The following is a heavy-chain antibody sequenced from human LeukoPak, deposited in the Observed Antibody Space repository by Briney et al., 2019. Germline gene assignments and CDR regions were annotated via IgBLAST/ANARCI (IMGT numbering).Heavy chain of an antibody. V-gene: IGHV4-61*09. D-gene: IGHD1-26*01. J-gene: IGHJ4*02. CDR1: VGQISSGGDN. Sequence: SQTLSLTCPGSVGQISSGGDNWSWIRQPPGKGLEWIGYIYPTGSTNSNPSLKSRVTISVDPSKNRFSQKLTSVPAADTAVYYSGTHGSAVGDRFYWGQGTLVTVSS. CDR3: GTHGSAVGDRFY. CDR2: IYPTGST.